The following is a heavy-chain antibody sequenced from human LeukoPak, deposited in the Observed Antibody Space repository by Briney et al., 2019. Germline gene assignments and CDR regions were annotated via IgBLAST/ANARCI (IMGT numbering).Heavy chain of an antibody. J-gene: IGHJ6*03. CDR2: INWNGGST. CDR3: ARARSGSYGHQNYYYYMYV. D-gene: IGHD1-26*01. V-gene: IGHV3-20*04. Sequence: GGSLRLSCAASGFTFDDYGMSWVRQAPGKGLEWVSGINWNGGSTGYADSVKGRFTISRDNAKSSLYLQMNSLRAEDTALYYCARARSGSYGHQNYYYYMYVWGKGTTVTVSS. CDR1: GFTFDDYG.